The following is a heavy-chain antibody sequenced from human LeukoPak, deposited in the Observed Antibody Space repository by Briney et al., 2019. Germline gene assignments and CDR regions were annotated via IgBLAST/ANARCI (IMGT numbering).Heavy chain of an antibody. Sequence: PSETPSLTCTVSGGSISSYYWSWIRQPPGKGLEWIGYIYYSGGTNYNPSLKSRVTISVDTSKNQFSLKLSSVTAADTAVYYCARFYCSGGSCQGWFDPWGQGTLVTVSS. V-gene: IGHV4-59*01. CDR3: ARFYCSGGSCQGWFDP. D-gene: IGHD2-15*01. CDR1: GGSISSYY. CDR2: IYYSGGT. J-gene: IGHJ5*02.